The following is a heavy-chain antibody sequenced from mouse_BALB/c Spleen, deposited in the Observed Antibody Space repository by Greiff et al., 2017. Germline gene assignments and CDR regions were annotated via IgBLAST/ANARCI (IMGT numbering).Heavy chain of an antibody. Sequence: EVNVVESGGGLVKPGGSLKLSCAASGFAFSSYDMSWVRQTPEKRLEWVAYISSGGGSTYYPDTVKGRFTISRDNAKNTLYLQMSSLKSEDTAMYYCARHDYGNYYWYFDVWGAGTTVTVSS. J-gene: IGHJ1*01. CDR2: ISSGGGST. CDR1: GFAFSSYD. D-gene: IGHD2-1*01. CDR3: ARHDYGNYYWYFDV. V-gene: IGHV5-12-1*01.